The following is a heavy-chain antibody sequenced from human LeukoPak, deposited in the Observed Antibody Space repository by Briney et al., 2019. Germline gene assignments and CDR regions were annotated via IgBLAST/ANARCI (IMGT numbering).Heavy chain of an antibody. CDR2: ISGDGGST. CDR1: GFTFDDYA. V-gene: IGHV3-43*02. J-gene: IGHJ4*02. CDR3: AKAPYYYGSGSYYNRYDY. Sequence: PGGSLRLSCAASGFTFDDYAMHWVRQAPGKGLEWVSLISGDGGSTYYADSVKGRFTISRDNSKNSLYLQMNSLRTEDTALYYCAKAPYYYGSGSYYNRYDYWGQGTLVTVSS. D-gene: IGHD3-10*01.